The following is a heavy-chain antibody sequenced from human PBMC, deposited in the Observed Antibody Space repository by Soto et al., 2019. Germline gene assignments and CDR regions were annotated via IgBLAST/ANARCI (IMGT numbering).Heavy chain of an antibody. V-gene: IGHV4-61*08. Sequence: SETLSLTCTVSGGSVTSGVYYWSWIRQPPGKGLEWIGYIYNSGSTNYNPSLKSRVTISVDTSKKQISLKLSSVTAADTAVYYCARDQGIAVAVFDYWGQGTLVTVSS. J-gene: IGHJ4*02. D-gene: IGHD6-19*01. CDR1: GGSVTSGVYY. CDR2: IYNSGST. CDR3: ARDQGIAVAVFDY.